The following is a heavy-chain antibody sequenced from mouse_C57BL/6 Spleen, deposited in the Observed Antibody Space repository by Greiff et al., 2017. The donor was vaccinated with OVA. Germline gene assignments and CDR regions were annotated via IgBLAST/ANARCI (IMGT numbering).Heavy chain of an antibody. V-gene: IGHV1-80*01. CDR2: IYPGDGDT. J-gene: IGHJ2*01. CDR1: GYAFSSYW. D-gene: IGHD4-1*01. Sequence: VQLQQSGAELVKPGASVKISCKASGYAFSSYWMNWVKQRPGKGLEWIGQIYPGDGDTNYNGKFKGKATLTADKSSSTAYMQLSSLTSEDSAVYFCARGDWDRWYVDYWGQGTTRTVSS. CDR3: ARGDWDRWYVDY.